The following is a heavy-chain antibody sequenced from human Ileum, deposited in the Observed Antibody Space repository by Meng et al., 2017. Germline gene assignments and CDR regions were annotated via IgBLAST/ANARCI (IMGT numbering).Heavy chain of an antibody. V-gene: IGHV4-4*02. J-gene: IGHJ4*02. CDR2: ISHSGST. D-gene: IGHD4-23*01. CDR3: ARHGGYYQGF. CDR1: IGSITSDTY. Sequence: QVQLTESGLGLVKPSGTLSLTCAVSIGSITSDTYGSWVRLPPGKGLEWIGQISHSGSTFYNPSLKSRVTMSVDKSKSQFSLMLTSVTAADTAVYYCARHGGYYQGFWGQGTLVTVSS.